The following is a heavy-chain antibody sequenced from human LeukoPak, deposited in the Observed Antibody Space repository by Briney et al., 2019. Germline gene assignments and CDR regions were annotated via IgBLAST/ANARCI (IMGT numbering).Heavy chain of an antibody. CDR1: GFTFSSYA. J-gene: IGHJ4*02. Sequence: PGGSLRLSCAASGFTFSSYAMSWVRQAPGKGLEWVSGIGGGGGSTYYADSVKGRFTISRDNAKNSLYLQMNSLRAEDTAVYYCAREHRSGWYGDYWGQGTLVTVSS. CDR2: IGGGGGST. V-gene: IGHV3-23*01. CDR3: AREHRSGWYGDY. D-gene: IGHD6-19*01.